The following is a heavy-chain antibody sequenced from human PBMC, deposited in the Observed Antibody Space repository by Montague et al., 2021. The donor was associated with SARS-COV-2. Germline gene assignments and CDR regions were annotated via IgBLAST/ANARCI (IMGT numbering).Heavy chain of an antibody. D-gene: IGHD1-26*01. CDR2: IHYSGST. CDR3: ARLWDKVYYYYGMDV. Sequence: SETLSLTCAVSGGSISSSSYYWGWIRQPPGKGREWIGSIHYSGSTYYNPSLKSRVSISVDTSKNQFSLKLSAVTAADTAVYYCARLWDKVYYYYGMDVWDQGTTVTVSS. J-gene: IGHJ6*02. CDR1: GGSISSSSYY. V-gene: IGHV4-39*01.